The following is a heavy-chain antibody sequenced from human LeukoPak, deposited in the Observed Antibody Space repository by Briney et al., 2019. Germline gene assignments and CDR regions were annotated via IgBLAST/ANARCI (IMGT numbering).Heavy chain of an antibody. V-gene: IGHV4-59*01. Sequence: SETLSLTCTVSGGSISSYYWSWIRQPPGKGLEWIGYIYYSGSTNYNASLTNRVTISVDTSKNQFSLKLSSVTAAETAVYYCAREVGYCSGGSCYSYFDYWGQGTLVTVSS. J-gene: IGHJ4*02. CDR1: GGSISSYY. CDR2: IYYSGST. CDR3: AREVGYCSGGSCYSYFDY. D-gene: IGHD2-15*01.